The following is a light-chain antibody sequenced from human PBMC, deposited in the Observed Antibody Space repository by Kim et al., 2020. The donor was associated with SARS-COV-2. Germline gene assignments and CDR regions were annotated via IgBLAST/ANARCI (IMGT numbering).Light chain of an antibody. CDR3: CSYAGSYTWV. J-gene: IGLJ3*02. V-gene: IGLV2-11*01. CDR2: DVS. Sequence: QSALTQPRSVSGSPGQSVTISCTGTSSDVGGYNYVSWYQQHPGKAPKLMIYDVSKWPSGVPDRFSGSKSGNTASLTISVLQAEDEADYYCCSYAGSYTWVFGGGTQLTVL. CDR1: SSDVGGYNY.